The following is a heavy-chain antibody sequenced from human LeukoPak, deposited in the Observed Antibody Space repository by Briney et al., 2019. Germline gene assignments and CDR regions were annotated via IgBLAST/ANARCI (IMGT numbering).Heavy chain of an antibody. CDR1: GGSISSGGYY. Sequence: SQTLSLTCTVSGGSISSGGYYWSWIRQHPGKGLEWIGYIYYSGSTYYSPSLKSRVTISVDTSKNQFSLKLSSVTAADTAVYYCARTRDYYDSSGYPRGYYFDYWGQGTLVTVSS. J-gene: IGHJ4*02. CDR2: IYYSGST. D-gene: IGHD3-22*01. CDR3: ARTRDYYDSSGYPRGYYFDY. V-gene: IGHV4-31*03.